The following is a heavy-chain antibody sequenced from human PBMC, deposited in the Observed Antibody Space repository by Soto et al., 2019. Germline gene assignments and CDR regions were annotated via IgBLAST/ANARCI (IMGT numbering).Heavy chain of an antibody. CDR2: INGGNGYA. CDR3: ARATYTSGGSPTFAVDV. Sequence: QVHLVQSGAEVKEPGASVRVSCNASGYTFSSNAIHWVRQAPGQELEWMGWINGGNGYAKYSQNFQVRVSLHRDTSASTTYMDLSSLRSEDTAIFYCARATYTSGGSPTFAVDVWGQGTTVTVSS. V-gene: IGHV1-3*01. J-gene: IGHJ6*02. CDR1: GYTFSSNA. D-gene: IGHD3-10*01.